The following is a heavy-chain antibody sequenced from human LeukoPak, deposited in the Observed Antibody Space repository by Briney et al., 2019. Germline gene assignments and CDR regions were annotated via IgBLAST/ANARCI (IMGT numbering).Heavy chain of an antibody. CDR1: GGSISSGTYY. CDR3: ARSKSWAHADS. CDR2: IYTTGTT. J-gene: IGHJ4*02. D-gene: IGHD1-26*01. Sequence: SQTLSLTCSVSGGSISSGTYYWSWIRQPAGKGLEWIGRIYTTGTTKYNPSLKSRVTISVDTSKNQFSLKLSSVTAADTAVYFCARSKSWAHADSWGQGTLVTVSS. V-gene: IGHV4-61*02.